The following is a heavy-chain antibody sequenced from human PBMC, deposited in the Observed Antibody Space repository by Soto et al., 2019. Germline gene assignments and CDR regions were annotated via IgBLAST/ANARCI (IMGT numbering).Heavy chain of an antibody. V-gene: IGHV4-59*01. Sequence: SETLSLTCTVSGGSISSYYWSWIRQPPGKGLEWIGYIYYSGSTNYNPSLKSRVTISVDTSKNQFSLKLSSVTAADTAVYYCARGNQGFSFDYWGQGTLVTVSS. CDR1: GGSISSYY. CDR2: IYYSGST. J-gene: IGHJ4*02. CDR3: ARGNQGFSFDY. D-gene: IGHD2-2*01.